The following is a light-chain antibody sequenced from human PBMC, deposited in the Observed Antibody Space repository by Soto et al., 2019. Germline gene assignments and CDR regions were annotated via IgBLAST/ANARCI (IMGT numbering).Light chain of an antibody. Sequence: DIKLTQSPSTLSGSVGARVPIPCRPSQTISSWLAWYQQKPGKAPKLLIYKASTLKSGVPSRFSGSGSGTEFTLTISSLQPDDFATYYCQHYNSYSEAFGQGTKVDIK. CDR2: KAS. CDR1: QTISSW. J-gene: IGKJ1*01. V-gene: IGKV1-5*03. CDR3: QHYNSYSEA.